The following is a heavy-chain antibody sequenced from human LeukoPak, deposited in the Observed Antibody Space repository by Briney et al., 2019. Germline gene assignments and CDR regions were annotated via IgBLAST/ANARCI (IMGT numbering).Heavy chain of an antibody. J-gene: IGHJ4*02. CDR2: IYYSGST. CDR1: GGSISGYH. D-gene: IGHD3-10*01. V-gene: IGHV4-59*01. Sequence: SETLSLTCTVSGGSISGYHWSWIRQPPGKGLEWIGYIYYSGSTNYNPSLKSRVTISVDTSKNQFSLKLSSVTAADTAVYYCARLSGYYGSGIDYWGQGTLVTVSS. CDR3: ARLSGYYGSGIDY.